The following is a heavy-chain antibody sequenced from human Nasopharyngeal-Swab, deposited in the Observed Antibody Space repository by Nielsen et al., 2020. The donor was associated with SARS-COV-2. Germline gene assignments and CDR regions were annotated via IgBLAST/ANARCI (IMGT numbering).Heavy chain of an antibody. CDR1: GFTFSSYG. CDR3: ARGGVGSYHRLVDDY. V-gene: IGHV3-33*01. D-gene: IGHD1-26*01. Sequence: GESLKISCAASGFTFSSYGMHWVRQAPGKGLEWVAVIWYDGSNKYYADSVKGRFTISRDNSKNTLYLKMNSLRAEDTAVYYCARGGVGSYHRLVDDYWGQGTLVTVSS. CDR2: IWYDGSNK. J-gene: IGHJ4*02.